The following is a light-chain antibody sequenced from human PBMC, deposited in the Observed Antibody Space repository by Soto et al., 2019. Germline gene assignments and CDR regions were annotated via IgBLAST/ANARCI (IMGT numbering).Light chain of an antibody. CDR3: QAWNSSAVV. CDR1: KLGDKY. J-gene: IGLJ2*01. V-gene: IGLV3-1*01. CDR2: QDT. Sequence: SSELTQPPSVSVSPGQTASITCSGDKLGDKYACWYPQKPGQSPVLDIYQDTKRPSGIPERFFGSNSGNTATLTISGTQAMDEADYYCQAWNSSAVVFGGGTKLTGL.